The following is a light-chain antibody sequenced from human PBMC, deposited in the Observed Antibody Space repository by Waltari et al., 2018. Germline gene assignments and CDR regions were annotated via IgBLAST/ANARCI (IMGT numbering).Light chain of an antibody. V-gene: IGKV3-15*01. CDR1: ESISNN. J-gene: IGKJ4*01. Sequence: ETVMTQSPATQSVSPGALATLSCRTSESISNNLAWYQQKPGQAPRLLIYRASTRATGIPARFSGSGSVTEFTLTISSLQSEDFAVYYCQQYNNWPPITFGGGTKVEI. CDR2: RAS. CDR3: QQYNNWPPIT.